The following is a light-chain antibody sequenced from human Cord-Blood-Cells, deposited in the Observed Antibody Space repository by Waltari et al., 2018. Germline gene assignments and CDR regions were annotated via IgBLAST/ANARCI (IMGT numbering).Light chain of an antibody. V-gene: IGLV3-1*01. J-gene: IGLJ1*01. CDR1: KLGDKY. CDR2: QDS. CDR3: QAWDSSYV. Sequence: SYELTQPPSVSVSPGQTASITCSGDKLGDKYACWYQQKPCESPVLVIYQDSKRPSGIPGRFSGSNSGNTATLTISGTQAMDEADYYCQAWDSSYVFGTGTKVTVL.